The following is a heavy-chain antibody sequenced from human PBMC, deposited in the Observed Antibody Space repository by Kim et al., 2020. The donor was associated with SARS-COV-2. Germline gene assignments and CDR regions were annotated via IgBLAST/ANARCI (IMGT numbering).Heavy chain of an antibody. J-gene: IGHJ6*02. V-gene: IGHV4-59*08. CDR2: SSFTGSG. CDR1: GGSISFYY. Sequence: SETLSLTCSVSGGSISFYYWSWIRQPHLNGLEWIGDSSFTGSGTYSTALKGRVTMSVATSHNHFSLSLSSLTAADTAVYYCARHLGGQYLYGLDVWGQGTTVTVPS. D-gene: IGHD3-16*01. CDR3: ARHLGGQYLYGLDV.